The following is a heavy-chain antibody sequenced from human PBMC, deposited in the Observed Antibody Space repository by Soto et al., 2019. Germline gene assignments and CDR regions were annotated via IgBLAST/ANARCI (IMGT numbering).Heavy chain of an antibody. D-gene: IGHD2-21*01. CDR1: GFAFSSHS. Sequence: EVQLVESGGGLVQPGGSLRLSCAASGFAFSSHSMYWVRQAPGKGLEWVSYTSPSGNSIQYADSVKGRFTISRDNARNSVSLQMNSLRDDDTAVYYCVKGRVDTAYFDLWGQGSLVTVSS. V-gene: IGHV3-48*02. CDR2: TSPSGNSI. J-gene: IGHJ4*02. CDR3: VKGRVDTAYFDL.